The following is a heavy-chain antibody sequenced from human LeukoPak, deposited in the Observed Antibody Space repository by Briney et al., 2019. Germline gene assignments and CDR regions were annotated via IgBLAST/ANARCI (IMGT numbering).Heavy chain of an antibody. CDR1: GFSFSSYY. V-gene: IGHV3-23*01. Sequence: GGSLRLSCEGSGFSFSSYYMSWVRQAPGKGLEWVSSITENGGGTYYADSVKGRFSISRDNSKNTLYLQMTSLRLDDTAIYYYAKDLSMVRGVNNSEWFVPWGQGTLVTVSS. J-gene: IGHJ5*02. CDR3: AKDLSMVRGVNNSEWFVP. D-gene: IGHD3-10*01. CDR2: ITENGGGT.